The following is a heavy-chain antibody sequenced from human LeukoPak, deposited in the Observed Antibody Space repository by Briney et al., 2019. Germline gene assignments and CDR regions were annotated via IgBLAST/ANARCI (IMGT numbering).Heavy chain of an antibody. CDR1: GFTFSVYY. Sequence: GGSLRLSCAASGFTFSVYYMSWIRQAPGKGLEWVSYISSSGSTIYYADSVKGRFTISRDNAKNSLYLQMNSLRAEDTAVYYCARDPTADFWIRLQGVDYWGQGTLVTVSS. D-gene: IGHD3-3*01. CDR2: ISSSGSTI. J-gene: IGHJ4*02. V-gene: IGHV3-11*04. CDR3: ARDPTADFWIRLQGVDY.